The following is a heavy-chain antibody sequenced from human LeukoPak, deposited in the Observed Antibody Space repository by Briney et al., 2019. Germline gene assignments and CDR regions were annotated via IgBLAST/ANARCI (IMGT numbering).Heavy chain of an antibody. V-gene: IGHV3-48*02. CDR2: ISSSSSTI. D-gene: IGHD2-2*01. CDR3: ARRYCSSTSCYFDY. Sequence: GGSLRLSCAASGLIFSTYGMHWVRQAPGKGLEWVSYISSSSSTIYYADSVKGRFTISRDNAKNSLYLQMNSLRDEDTAVYYCARRYCSSTSCYFDYWGQGTLVTVSS. J-gene: IGHJ4*02. CDR1: GLIFSTYG.